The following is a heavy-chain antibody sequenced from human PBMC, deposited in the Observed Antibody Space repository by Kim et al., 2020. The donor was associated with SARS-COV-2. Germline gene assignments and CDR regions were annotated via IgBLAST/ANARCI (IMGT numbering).Heavy chain of an antibody. J-gene: IGHJ5*02. D-gene: IGHD4-17*01. V-gene: IGHV4-34*01. CDR3: ATGGRYGDYSWFDP. CDR2: INHSGST. Sequence: SETLSLTCAVYGGSFSGYYWSWIRQPPGKGLEWIGEINHSGSTNYNPSLKSRVTISVDTSKNQFSLKLSSVTAADTAVYYCATGGRYGDYSWFDPWGQGTLVTVSS. CDR1: GGSFSGYY.